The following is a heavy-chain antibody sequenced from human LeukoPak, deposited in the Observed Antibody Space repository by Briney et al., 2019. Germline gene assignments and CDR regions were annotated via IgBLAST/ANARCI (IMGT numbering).Heavy chain of an antibody. CDR3: AGSPYCSGGSCYLGAFDI. CDR1: GYTFTSYG. J-gene: IGHJ3*02. D-gene: IGHD2-15*01. CDR2: ISAYNGNT. V-gene: IGHV1-18*01. Sequence: ASVKVSCKASGYTFTSYGISWVRQAPGQGLEWMGWISAYNGNTNYAQKLQGRVTMTTDTSTSTAYMELRSLRSDDTAVYYCAGSPYCSGGSCYLGAFDIWGQGIMVTVSS.